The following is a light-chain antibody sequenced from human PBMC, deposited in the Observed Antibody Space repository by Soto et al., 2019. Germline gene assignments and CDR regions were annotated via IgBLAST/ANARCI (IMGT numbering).Light chain of an antibody. V-gene: IGKV1-17*02. CDR3: VQHISYPRT. CDR1: QGIGSD. Sequence: DIQMTQSPSSLSASVGDRVTITCRASQGIGSDAGWYQQKPGKPPKRLIYATSILQSGIPSRFSGGGSGTEFTLTISNLQPEDFATYYCVQHISYPRTFGQGTRVEMK. J-gene: IGKJ1*01. CDR2: ATS.